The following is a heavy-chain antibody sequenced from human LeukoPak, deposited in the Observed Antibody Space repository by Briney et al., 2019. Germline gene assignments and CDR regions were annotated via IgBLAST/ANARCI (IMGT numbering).Heavy chain of an antibody. Sequence: GGSLRLSCAASGFTLSSYGIHWVRQAPGKGLEWVTFIGYDGSNKYYADSVKGRFTISRDNSKNTLFLQMNSLRAEDTAVYYCAKDRLVPGSVLDYWGQGTLVTVSP. CDR3: AKDRLVPGSVLDY. V-gene: IGHV3-30*02. CDR2: IGYDGSNK. D-gene: IGHD6-19*01. CDR1: GFTLSSYG. J-gene: IGHJ4*02.